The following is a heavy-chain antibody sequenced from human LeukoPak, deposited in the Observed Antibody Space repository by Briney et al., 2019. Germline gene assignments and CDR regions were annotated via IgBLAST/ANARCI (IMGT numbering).Heavy chain of an antibody. CDR3: AKGLETTVTTYYFDY. Sequence: PGGTLSLLCAASVFTFCGYGTSGVRQATGKGREGGTYISCSGGSTYHAHSVKGRFTISRDNSKNTLYLQMNSLRAEDTAVYYCAKGLETTVTTYYFDYWGQGTLVTVSS. D-gene: IGHD4-17*01. V-gene: IGHV3-23*01. CDR1: VFTFCGYG. J-gene: IGHJ4*02. CDR2: ISCSGGST.